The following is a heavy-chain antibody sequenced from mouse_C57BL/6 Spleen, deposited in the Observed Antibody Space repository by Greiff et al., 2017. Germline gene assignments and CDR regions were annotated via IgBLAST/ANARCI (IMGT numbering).Heavy chain of an antibody. V-gene: IGHV1-69*01. CDR3: ARRVYYYGSIHWYFDV. J-gene: IGHJ1*03. D-gene: IGHD1-1*01. CDR2: IDPSDSYT. CDR1: GYTFTSYW. Sequence: QVHVKQPGAELVMPGASVKLSCKASGYTFTSYWMHWVKQRPGQGLEWIGEIDPSDSYTNYNQKFKGKSTLTVDKSSSTAYMQLSSLTSEDSAVYYCARRVYYYGSIHWYFDVWGTGTTVTVSS.